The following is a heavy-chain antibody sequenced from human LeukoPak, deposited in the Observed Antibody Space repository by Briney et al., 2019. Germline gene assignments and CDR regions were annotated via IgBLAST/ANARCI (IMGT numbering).Heavy chain of an antibody. V-gene: IGHV3-30*02. CDR2: IHYDGSEK. Sequence: PGGSLRLSCAASAFTFSNSGMNWVRQAPGKWLEWVAFIHYDGSEKYYADSVKGRFTISRDNPNNTLSLQMNSVINNDTASDYCTKEGSRCCQDDYWGQGTLVTVSS. D-gene: IGHD2-2*01. J-gene: IGHJ4*02. CDR1: AFTFSNSG. CDR3: TKEGSRCCQDDY.